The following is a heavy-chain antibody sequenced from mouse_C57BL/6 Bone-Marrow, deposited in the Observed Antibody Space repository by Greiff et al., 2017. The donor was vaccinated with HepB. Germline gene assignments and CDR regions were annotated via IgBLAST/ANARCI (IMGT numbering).Heavy chain of an antibody. CDR1: GYTFTSYW. CDR3: ARPDY. J-gene: IGHJ3*01. CDR2: IDPSDSYT. Sequence: QVQLQQSGAELVRPGTSVKLSCKASGYTFTSYWMHWVKQRPGQGLEWIGVIDPSDSYTNYNQKFKGKATLTVDTSSSTAYMQLSSLTSEDSAVYYCARPDYWGQGTLVTVSA. V-gene: IGHV1-59*01.